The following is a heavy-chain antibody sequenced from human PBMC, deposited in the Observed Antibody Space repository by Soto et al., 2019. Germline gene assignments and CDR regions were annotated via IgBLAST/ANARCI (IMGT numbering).Heavy chain of an antibody. CDR2: IYWNDDK. Sequence: QITLTESGPTLVTPTQTLTLTCSFSGFSLTTSGVAVGWFRQPPGKAPEWLSLIYWNDDKRYSSSLRNRLLVTGDSSKNQVVLTLADADAADSGTYYCAHRPTSTEDFYFDYWGQGTLVTVSS. V-gene: IGHV2-5*01. J-gene: IGHJ4*02. CDR3: AHRPTSTEDFYFDY. CDR1: GFSLTTSGVA.